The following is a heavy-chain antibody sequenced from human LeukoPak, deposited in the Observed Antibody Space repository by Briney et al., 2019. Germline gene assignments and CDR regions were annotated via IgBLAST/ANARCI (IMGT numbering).Heavy chain of an antibody. Sequence: GGSLRLSCAASGFTFSSYDMSWVRQAPGKGLEWVSAISGSGGSTYYADSVKGRFTISRDNSKNTLYLQMNSLRAEDTAVYYCAKPHMITFGGIIVPDFDYWGQGTLVTVSS. V-gene: IGHV3-23*01. CDR3: AKPHMITFGGIIVPDFDY. CDR1: GFTFSSYD. D-gene: IGHD3-16*02. CDR2: ISGSGGST. J-gene: IGHJ4*02.